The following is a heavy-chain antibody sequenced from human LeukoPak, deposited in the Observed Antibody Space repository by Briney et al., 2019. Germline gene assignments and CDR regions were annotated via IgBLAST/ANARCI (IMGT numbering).Heavy chain of an antibody. CDR1: GGSISSSSYY. CDR3: ASKSTAWTIDY. J-gene: IGHJ4*02. Sequence: SETLSLTCTVSGGSISSSSYYWGWIRQTPGKGLEWIGTMYYSGSTNYSPSLKSRVTLSIDTPKNQFSLRLSSVTAADTAVYYCASKSTAWTIDYWGQGTLVTVSS. V-gene: IGHV4-39*01. CDR2: MYYSGST. D-gene: IGHD3/OR15-3a*01.